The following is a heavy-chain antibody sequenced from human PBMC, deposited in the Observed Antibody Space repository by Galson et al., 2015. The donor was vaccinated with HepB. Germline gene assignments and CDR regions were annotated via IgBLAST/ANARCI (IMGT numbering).Heavy chain of an antibody. CDR1: GFTFGDYA. J-gene: IGHJ4*02. V-gene: IGHV3-49*04. CDR3: TRDLGYYYGSGSDY. Sequence: SLRLSCASSGFTFGDYAMNWVRQAPGKGPEWVAFIRTETYGGTTEYAASVKGRFTIFRDDSNSIAYLQMNSLKIADTAVYYCTRDLGYYYGSGSDYWGQGTLVTVSS. CDR2: IRTETYGGTT. D-gene: IGHD3-10*01.